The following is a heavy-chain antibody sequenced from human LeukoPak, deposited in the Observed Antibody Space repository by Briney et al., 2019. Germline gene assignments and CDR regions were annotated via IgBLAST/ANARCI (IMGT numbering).Heavy chain of an antibody. CDR1: VFIFSTYA. J-gene: IGHJ4*02. CDR3: ARDRSGSGDY. Sequence: PGRSLRLSCAASVFIFSTYAMHWVRQAPGKGLEYVSSITSNGDNTFYANSVKGRFTISRDNSKNTLYLQMGGLRAEDMAVYYCARDRSGSGDYWGQGTLVTVSS. D-gene: IGHD2-15*01. V-gene: IGHV3-64*01. CDR2: ITSNGDNT.